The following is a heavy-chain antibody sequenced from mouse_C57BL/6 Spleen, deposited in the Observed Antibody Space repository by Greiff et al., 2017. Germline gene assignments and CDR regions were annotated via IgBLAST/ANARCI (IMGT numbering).Heavy chain of an antibody. CDR2: IRSKSNNYAT. D-gene: IGHD2-4*01. CDR3: VRDDYDEYYFDY. CDR1: GFSFNTYA. Sequence: DVQLVESGGGLVQPKGSLKLSCAASGFSFNTYAMNWVRQAPGKGLEWVARIRSKSNNYATYYADSVKDRFTISRDDSESMLYLQMNNLKTEDTAMYYCVRDDYDEYYFDYWGQGTTLTVSS. V-gene: IGHV10-1*01. J-gene: IGHJ2*01.